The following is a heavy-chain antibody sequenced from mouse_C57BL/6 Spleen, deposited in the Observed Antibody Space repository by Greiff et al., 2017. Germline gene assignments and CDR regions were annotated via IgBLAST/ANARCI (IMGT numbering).Heavy chain of an antibody. CDR3: ARLGVLRYYYAMDY. Sequence: QVQLQQSGAELVKPGASVKISCKASGYAFSSYWVNWVKQRPGKGLEWIGQIYPGDGDTNYNGKIKGKATLTADKSSSTAYMQLSSLTSEDSAVYFCARLGVLRYYYAMDYWGQGTSVTVSS. CDR2: IYPGDGDT. J-gene: IGHJ4*01. CDR1: GYAFSSYW. D-gene: IGHD1-1*01. V-gene: IGHV1-80*01.